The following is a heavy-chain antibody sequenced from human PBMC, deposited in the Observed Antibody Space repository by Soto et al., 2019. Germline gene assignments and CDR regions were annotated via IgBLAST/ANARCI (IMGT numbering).Heavy chain of an antibody. Sequence: PSETLSLTCAVYGGSFSGYYWSWIRQPPGKGLEWIGEINHSGSTNYNPSLKSRVTISVDTSKNQFSLKLSSVTAADTAVYYCAGESQIYCSGGSCYSYGMDVWGQRTTVTVSS. CDR1: GGSFSGYY. V-gene: IGHV4-34*01. D-gene: IGHD2-15*01. J-gene: IGHJ6*02. CDR3: AGESQIYCSGGSCYSYGMDV. CDR2: INHSGST.